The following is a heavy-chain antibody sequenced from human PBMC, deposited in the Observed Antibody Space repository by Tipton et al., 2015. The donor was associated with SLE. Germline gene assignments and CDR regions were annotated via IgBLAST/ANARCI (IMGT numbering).Heavy chain of an antibody. J-gene: IGHJ4*02. CDR2: IYHSGNT. CDR1: GGSISSHY. Sequence: GLVKPSGTLSLTCTVSGGSISSHYWSWIRQPPGKGLAWIGFIYHSGNTFYNPSLESRLTMSVDTSKNQFSLMLTSVTAADTAVYYCARGNSGFDYWGQGTLVTVSS. D-gene: IGHD1-7*01. CDR3: ARGNSGFDY. V-gene: IGHV4-4*09.